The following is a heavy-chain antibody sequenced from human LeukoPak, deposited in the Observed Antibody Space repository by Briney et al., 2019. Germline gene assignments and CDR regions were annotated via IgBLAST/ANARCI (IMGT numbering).Heavy chain of an antibody. D-gene: IGHD2-15*01. Sequence: GGSLRLSCAASGFTFSSYWMSWVRQAPGKGLEWVANIKQDGSEKYYVDSVKGRFTISRDNAKNSLYLQMNSLRAEDTAVYYCAREPRLVYCSAGGCGGYWGQGTLVTVSS. CDR3: AREPRLVYCSAGGCGGY. CDR2: IKQDGSEK. J-gene: IGHJ4*02. CDR1: GFTFSSYW. V-gene: IGHV3-7*01.